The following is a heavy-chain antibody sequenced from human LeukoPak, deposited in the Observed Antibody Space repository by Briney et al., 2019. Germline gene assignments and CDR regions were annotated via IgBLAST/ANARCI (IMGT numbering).Heavy chain of an antibody. CDR2: IYSGDST. J-gene: IGHJ4*02. V-gene: IGHV3-53*01. Sequence: GGSLRLSCAASGFTVSSNYMSWVRQAPGKGLEWVSVIYSGDSTYYADSVKGRFTISRDNSKNTPYLQMNSLRAEDTAVYYCARARWDGGNFDYWGQGTLVTVSS. CDR1: GFTVSSNY. CDR3: ARARWDGGNFDY. D-gene: IGHD4-23*01.